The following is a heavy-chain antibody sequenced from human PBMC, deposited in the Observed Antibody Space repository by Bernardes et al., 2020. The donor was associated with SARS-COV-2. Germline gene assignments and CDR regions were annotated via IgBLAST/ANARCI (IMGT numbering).Heavy chain of an antibody. CDR1: GFTFSKYW. Sequence: GGSLRLSCAASGFTFSKYWMTWVRQAPGKGLEWVANIKQDGSEKVYVDSVKGRFTISRDNAENLLYLQMNSLRVEDTAVYYCARDNTFMNDFWGQGTLVTVSS. CDR3: ARDNTFMNDF. V-gene: IGHV3-7*01. J-gene: IGHJ4*02. D-gene: IGHD5-18*01. CDR2: IKQDGSEK.